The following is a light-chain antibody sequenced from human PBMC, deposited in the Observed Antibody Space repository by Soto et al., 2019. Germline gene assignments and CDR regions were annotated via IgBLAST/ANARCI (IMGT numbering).Light chain of an antibody. J-gene: IGKJ1*01. Sequence: DIQMTQSPSTLSASVGDRVTITCRASRSIGNWLAWYQQKPGKAPKLLIYKASSLETGVPSRFSGSGSGTEFTLTISRLQPHDFATYYCQQYNSTFGQGTKVDIK. V-gene: IGKV1-5*03. CDR1: RSIGNW. CDR3: QQYNST. CDR2: KAS.